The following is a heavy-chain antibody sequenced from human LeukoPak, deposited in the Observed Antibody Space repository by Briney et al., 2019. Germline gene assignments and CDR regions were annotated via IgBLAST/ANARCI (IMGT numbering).Heavy chain of an antibody. CDR3: AKIGGIQLWLRHFDY. D-gene: IGHD5-18*01. CDR2: ISGSGGST. CDR1: GFTFSSYG. J-gene: IGHJ4*02. V-gene: IGHV3-23*01. Sequence: GGSLRLSCAASGFTFSSYGMSWVRQAPGKGLEWVSAISGSGGSTYYADSVKGRFTISRDNFKNTLYLQMNSLRAEDTAVYYCAKIGGIQLWLRHFDYWGQGTLVTVSS.